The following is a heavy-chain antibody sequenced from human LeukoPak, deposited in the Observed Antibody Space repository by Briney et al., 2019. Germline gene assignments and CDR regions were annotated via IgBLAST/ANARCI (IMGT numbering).Heavy chain of an antibody. CDR1: GFTFSNYW. CDR2: IEQDGSQK. D-gene: IGHD1-14*01. Sequence: GGSLRLSRAASGFTFSNYWMSWVRQAPGKGLEWVANIEQDGSQKYYVDSVKGRFTISRDNATHSLYLQMNSLRAEDTAVYYCAREGNRRAFDIWGQGTMVTVSS. CDR3: AREGNRRAFDI. J-gene: IGHJ3*02. V-gene: IGHV3-7*01.